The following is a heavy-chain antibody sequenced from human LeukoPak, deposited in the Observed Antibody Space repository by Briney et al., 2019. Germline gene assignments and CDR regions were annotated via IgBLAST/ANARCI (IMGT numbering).Heavy chain of an antibody. CDR1: GFTFSSYT. D-gene: IGHD1-26*01. Sequence: GGSLRLSCSASGFTFSSYTMHWVRQAPGKGLEWVANIKQAGSEKYYVDSVKGRFTISRDNAKNSLYLQMNSLRAEDTAVYYCARPRLVGATYYFGYWGQGTLVSVSS. J-gene: IGHJ4*02. CDR2: IKQAGSEK. CDR3: ARPRLVGATYYFGY. V-gene: IGHV3-7*04.